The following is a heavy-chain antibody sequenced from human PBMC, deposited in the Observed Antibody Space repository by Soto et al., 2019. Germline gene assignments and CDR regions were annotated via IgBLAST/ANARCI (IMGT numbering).Heavy chain of an antibody. J-gene: IGHJ5*02. D-gene: IGHD3-10*01. Sequence: GGSLRLSCAASGFTFSSYWMSWVRQAPGKGLEWVANIKQDGSEKYYVDSVKGRFTISRDNAKNSLYLQMNSLRAEDTAVYYCARLLGTMVRGVIFNWFDPWGQGTLVTVSS. CDR2: IKQDGSEK. CDR3: ARLLGTMVRGVIFNWFDP. CDR1: GFTFSSYW. V-gene: IGHV3-7*01.